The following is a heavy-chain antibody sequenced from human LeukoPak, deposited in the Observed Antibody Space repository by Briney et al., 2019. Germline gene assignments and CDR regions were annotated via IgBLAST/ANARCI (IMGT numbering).Heavy chain of an antibody. D-gene: IGHD3-22*01. V-gene: IGHV1-46*01. CDR1: GYTFTSYY. CDR2: INPSGGST. CDR3: ARGNHYYDSSGYPHTSLADY. J-gene: IGHJ4*02. Sequence: ASVKVSCKASGYTFTSYYMHWVRQAPGQGLEWMGIINPSGGSTSYAQKFQGRVTMTRDTSTSTVYMELSSLRSEDTAVYYCARGNHYYDSSGYPHTSLADYWGQGTLVTVSS.